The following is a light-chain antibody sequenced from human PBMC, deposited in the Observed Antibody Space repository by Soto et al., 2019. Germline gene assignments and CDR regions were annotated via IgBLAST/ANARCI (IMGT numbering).Light chain of an antibody. V-gene: IGLV1-40*01. J-gene: IGLJ7*01. CDR3: QSYYSSLSGAV. CDR1: SSNIGAGYD. CDR2: GNS. Sequence: QSVLTQPPSVSGAPGQRVTISCTGSSSNIGAGYDVHWYQQLPGTAPKLLIYGNSNRPSGVPDRFSGSKSGTSASLAITGLQAENDDHYNCQSYYSSLSGAVFGGGTQLTVL.